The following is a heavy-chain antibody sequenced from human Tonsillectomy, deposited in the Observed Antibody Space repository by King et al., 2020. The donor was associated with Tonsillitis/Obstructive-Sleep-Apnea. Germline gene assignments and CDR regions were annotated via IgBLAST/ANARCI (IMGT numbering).Heavy chain of an antibody. D-gene: IGHD2-2*02. J-gene: IGHJ4*02. CDR2: ISYDGSNK. V-gene: IGHV3-30*04. Sequence: VQLVESGGGVVQPGRSLRLSCAASGFTFSSYAMHWVRQAPGKGLEWVAVISYDGSNKYYADSVKGRFTISRDNSKNTLYLQMNSLRAEDTAVYYCARDLGYCSGMGCYRGVFVYWGQGTLVTVAS. CDR1: GFTFSSYA. CDR3: ARDLGYCSGMGCYRGVFVY.